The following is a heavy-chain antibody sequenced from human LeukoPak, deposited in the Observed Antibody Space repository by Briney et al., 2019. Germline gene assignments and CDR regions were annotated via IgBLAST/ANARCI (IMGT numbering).Heavy chain of an antibody. CDR3: AKGGRVVPATNLNWFDP. J-gene: IGHJ5*02. Sequence: PGGSLRLSCPASGFTFSSYAMSWVRQAPGKGLEWVSAISGSGGSTYYADSVKGRFTISRDNSKNTLYLQMNSLRAEDTAVYYCAKGGRVVPATNLNWFDPWGQGTLVTVSS. CDR1: GFTFSSYA. D-gene: IGHD2-2*01. CDR2: ISGSGGST. V-gene: IGHV3-23*01.